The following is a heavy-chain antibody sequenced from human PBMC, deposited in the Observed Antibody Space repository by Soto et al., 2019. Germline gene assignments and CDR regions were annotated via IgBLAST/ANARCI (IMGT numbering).Heavy chain of an antibody. CDR3: AKGGSYYYDRSGYYAN. Sequence: PGGSLRLSCAASGFTFTSYAMSWVRQAPGKGLEWVSAISGSGGSSYYADSVKGRFTISRDNSKNTLFLQMNSLRAEDTAIYYCAKGGSYYYDRSGYYANWGQGTLVTVS. J-gene: IGHJ4*02. CDR1: GFTFTSYA. CDR2: ISGSGGSS. V-gene: IGHV3-23*01. D-gene: IGHD3-22*01.